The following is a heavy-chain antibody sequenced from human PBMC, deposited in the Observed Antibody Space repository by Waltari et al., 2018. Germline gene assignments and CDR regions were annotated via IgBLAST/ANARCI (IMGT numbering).Heavy chain of an antibody. Sequence: QVQLQQWGAGLLKPSETLSLTCAVYGESFSGFYWNWIRQSPGKGLEWIGEIDHIGSTNYTPALKTLVTISVAKSKNQFFLKVTSVTAADTAVYYCARGRRQVNWNYGPSLNYWGPGTLVTVSS. CDR2: IDHIGST. D-gene: IGHD1-7*01. CDR1: GESFSGFY. V-gene: IGHV4-34*01. J-gene: IGHJ4*02. CDR3: ARGRRQVNWNYGPSLNY.